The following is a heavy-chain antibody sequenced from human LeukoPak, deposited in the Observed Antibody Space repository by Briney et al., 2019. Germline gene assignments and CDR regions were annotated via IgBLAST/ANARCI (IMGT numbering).Heavy chain of an antibody. Sequence: ASVKVPCKASGYTFTSYYMHWVRQAPGQGLEWMGIINPSGGSTSYAQKFQGRVTMTRDTSTSTVYMELSSLRSEDMAVYYCARRGILTGYMFDYWGQGTLVTVSS. CDR1: GYTFTSYY. J-gene: IGHJ4*02. CDR2: INPSGGST. CDR3: ARRGILTGYMFDY. V-gene: IGHV1-46*03. D-gene: IGHD3-9*01.